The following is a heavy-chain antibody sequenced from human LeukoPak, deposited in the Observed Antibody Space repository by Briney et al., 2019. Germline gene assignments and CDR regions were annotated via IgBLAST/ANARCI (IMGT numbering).Heavy chain of an antibody. CDR2: IYTSGST. J-gene: IGHJ6*03. CDR3: ARDRIDYYDSSGYFYYYYIDV. CDR1: GGSISSYY. D-gene: IGHD3-22*01. V-gene: IGHV4-4*07. Sequence: SETLSLTCTVSGGSISSYYWSWIRQPAGKGLEWIGRIYTSGSTNYNPSLKSRVTMSVDTSKNQFSLKLSSVTAADTAVYYCARDRIDYYDSSGYFYYYYIDVWGKGTTVTVSS.